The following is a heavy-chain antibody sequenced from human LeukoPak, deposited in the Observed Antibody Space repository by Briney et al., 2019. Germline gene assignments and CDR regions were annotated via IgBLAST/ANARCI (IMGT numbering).Heavy chain of an antibody. CDR2: IYPGDPDT. CDR1: GYSFTSYW. J-gene: IGHJ1*01. CDR3: ARAIASRPDYFQH. D-gene: IGHD6-6*01. V-gene: IGHV5-51*01. Sequence: GESVKVSCKGSGYSFTSYWIGWVRQMPGQGLEWMGIIYPGDPDTRYSPSFQGQVTISADKSISTAYLQWSSLKASDTAMYYCARAIASRPDYFQHWGQGTLVTVSS.